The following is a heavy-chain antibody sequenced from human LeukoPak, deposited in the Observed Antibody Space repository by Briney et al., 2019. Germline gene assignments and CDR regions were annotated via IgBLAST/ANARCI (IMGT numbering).Heavy chain of an antibody. CDR2: ITGSGGVT. CDR1: GFSFSDYA. Sequence: GGSLRLSCAASGFSFSDYAMAWVRQAPGKGLEWVSVITGSGGVTHYAGSVKGRFTISRDNSKNTLYLQMNNLRVEDTARYYCAKDGLYYDGSTHIYFFDYWGQGTLVAVSS. CDR3: AKDGLYYDGSTHIYFFDY. D-gene: IGHD3-22*01. J-gene: IGHJ4*02. V-gene: IGHV3-23*01.